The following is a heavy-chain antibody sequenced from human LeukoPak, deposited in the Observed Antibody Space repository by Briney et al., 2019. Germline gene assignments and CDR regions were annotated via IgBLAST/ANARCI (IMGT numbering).Heavy chain of an antibody. CDR3: ARDPYGTTGTTAFDDAFDI. D-gene: IGHD1-1*01. J-gene: IGHJ3*02. CDR1: GGTFSSYA. V-gene: IGHV1-69*13. CDR2: TIPIFGTA. Sequence: RASVKVSCKASGGTFSSYAISWVRQAPGQGLEWMGGTIPIFGTANYAQKFQGRVTTTADESTSTAYMELSSLRSEDTAVYYCARDPYGTTGTTAFDDAFDIWGQGTMVTVSS.